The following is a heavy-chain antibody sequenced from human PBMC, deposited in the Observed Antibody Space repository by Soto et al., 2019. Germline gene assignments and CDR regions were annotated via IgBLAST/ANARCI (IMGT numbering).Heavy chain of an antibody. CDR2: IIPIFGTT. Sequence: QVQLVQSGAEVKMPGSSVKVSCKASGDTFNSYAIDWVRQAPGQGLEWMGGIIPIFGTTNYPQKLQGRVKLTADESTRTAYMELSTLRSEDTAVYYCARGIVTGSEYNYYYYGMDVWGQGTTVTVSS. V-gene: IGHV1-69*12. J-gene: IGHJ6*02. CDR1: GDTFNSYA. D-gene: IGHD1-1*01. CDR3: ARGIVTGSEYNYYYYGMDV.